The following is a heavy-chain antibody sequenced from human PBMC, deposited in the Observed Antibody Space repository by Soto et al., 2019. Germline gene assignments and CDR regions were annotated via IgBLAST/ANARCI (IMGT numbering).Heavy chain of an antibody. CDR1: GGSISSGGYY. CDR2: IYYSGST. D-gene: IGHD3-22*01. J-gene: IGHJ4*02. V-gene: IGHV4-31*03. CDR3: ARDYYDSSGYWGVDY. Sequence: SETLSLTCTVSGGSISSGGYYWSWIRQHPGKGLEWIGYIYYSGSTYYNPSLKSRVTISVDTSKNQFSLKLSSVTAADTAVYYCARDYYDSSGYWGVDYWGQGTLVTVSS.